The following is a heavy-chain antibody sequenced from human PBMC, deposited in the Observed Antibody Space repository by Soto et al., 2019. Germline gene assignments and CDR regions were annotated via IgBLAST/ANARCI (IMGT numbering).Heavy chain of an antibody. CDR2: IYYSGST. J-gene: IGHJ3*02. Sequence: LSLTCTVSGGSISSYYWSWIRQPPGKGLEWIGYIYYSGSTNYNPSLKSRVTISVDTSKNQFSLKLSSVTAADTAVYYCARDFYYYGSGSYYNGGAFDIWGQGTMVTVSS. V-gene: IGHV4-59*01. CDR1: GGSISSYY. CDR3: ARDFYYYGSGSYYNGGAFDI. D-gene: IGHD3-10*01.